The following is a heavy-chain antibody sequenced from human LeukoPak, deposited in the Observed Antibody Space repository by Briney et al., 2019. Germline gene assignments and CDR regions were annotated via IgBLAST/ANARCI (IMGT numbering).Heavy chain of an antibody. V-gene: IGHV3-48*04. D-gene: IGHD3-10*01. CDR3: VRRGLIETEYLER. CDR1: GFTFNTFS. CDR2: ISSSGTTT. J-gene: IGHJ1*01. Sequence: GGSLRLSCAASGFTFNTFSMNWVRQAPGKGPEWVSYISSSGTTTYYADSVKGRFTISRDNAKNSLYLQMNSLRAEDTAVYYCVRRGLIETEYLERWGQGTLVTVSS.